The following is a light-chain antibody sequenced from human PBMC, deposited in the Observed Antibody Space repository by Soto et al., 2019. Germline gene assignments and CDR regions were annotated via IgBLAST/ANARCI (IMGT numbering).Light chain of an antibody. CDR3: QQHNDWPPST. J-gene: IGKJ2*01. V-gene: IGKV3-15*01. CDR1: QSVRDN. CDR2: GAS. Sequence: ETLLTQSPATLSVSPGERATLSCRASQSVRDNLAWYQQKPGQAPRLLIYGASTRAPGIPDRFSGSGFGTEFRLTISSLQSEDLAVYYCQQHNDWPPSTFGQGTKLEIK.